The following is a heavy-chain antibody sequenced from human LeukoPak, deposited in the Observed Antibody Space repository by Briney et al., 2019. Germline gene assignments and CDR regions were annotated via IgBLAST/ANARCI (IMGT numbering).Heavy chain of an antibody. J-gene: IGHJ6*02. CDR2: IYYSGST. V-gene: IGHV4-39*07. D-gene: IGHD3-10*01. CDR3: ARGPRRFGEFSQPEYYYYGMDV. Sequence: KPSETLSLTCTVSGGSISSSSYYWGWIRQPPGKGLEWIGSIYYSGSTYYNPSLKSRVTISVDTSKNQFSLKVSSVTAADTAVYYCARGPRRFGEFSQPEYYYYGMDVWGQGTTVTVSS. CDR1: GGSISSSSYY.